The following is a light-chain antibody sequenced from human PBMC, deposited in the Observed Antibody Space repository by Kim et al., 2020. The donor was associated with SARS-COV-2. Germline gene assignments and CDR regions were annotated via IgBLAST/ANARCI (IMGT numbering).Light chain of an antibody. J-gene: IGLJ3*02. Sequence: QLVLTQSPSASASLGASVKRTCTLSSGHSSYAIAWHQQQPEKGPRYLMKLNSDGSHSKGDGIPDRFSGSSSGAEGYLTIPSLQSEDEADYYCQTLATGVFGGGTQLTVL. CDR2: LNSDGSH. CDR1: SGHSSYA. V-gene: IGLV4-69*01. CDR3: QTLATGV.